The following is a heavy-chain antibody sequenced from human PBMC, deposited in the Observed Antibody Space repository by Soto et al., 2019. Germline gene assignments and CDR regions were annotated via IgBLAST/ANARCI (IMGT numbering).Heavy chain of an antibody. CDR3: ARGPNYYDSRSFDY. D-gene: IGHD3-22*01. Sequence: QLQLQESGPGLVKPSETLSLTCTVSGGSISSSSYYWGWIRQPPGKGLEWIGSIYYSGSTYYNPSLKSRVTISVDTSKNQFSLKLSSVTAADTAVYYCARGPNYYDSRSFDYWGQGTLVTVSS. V-gene: IGHV4-39*01. CDR1: GGSISSSSYY. CDR2: IYYSGST. J-gene: IGHJ4*02.